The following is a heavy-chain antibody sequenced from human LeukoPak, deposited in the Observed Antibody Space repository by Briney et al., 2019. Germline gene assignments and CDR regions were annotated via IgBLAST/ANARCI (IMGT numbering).Heavy chain of an antibody. CDR2: INPSGGGT. Sequence: ASVKVSCKASGYTFTSYSMHWVRQAPGQGLEWMGKINPSGGGTTYAQKFQGRVTMTRDTSTSTIYMELSSLRSEDTAVYYCAREGSTGYYYCDYWGQGTLVIVSS. CDR3: AREGSTGYYYCDY. CDR1: GYTFTSYS. J-gene: IGHJ4*02. D-gene: IGHD3-22*01. V-gene: IGHV1-46*01.